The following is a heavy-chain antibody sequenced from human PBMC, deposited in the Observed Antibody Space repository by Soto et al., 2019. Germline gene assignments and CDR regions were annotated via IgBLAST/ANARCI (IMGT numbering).Heavy chain of an antibody. J-gene: IGHJ4*02. V-gene: IGHV1-46*01. CDR3: ARGPNRYSSLSLDY. CDR1: GYTFTEYY. CDR2: INPSGDTR. Sequence: GASVKVSCKASGYTFTEYYMHWVRQAPGQGLEWMGMINPSGDTRSYAQKFQGRVTMTRDTSTSTVYMELSSLRSEDTAVYYCARGPNRYSSLSLDYWGQGTLVTVSS. D-gene: IGHD6-6*01.